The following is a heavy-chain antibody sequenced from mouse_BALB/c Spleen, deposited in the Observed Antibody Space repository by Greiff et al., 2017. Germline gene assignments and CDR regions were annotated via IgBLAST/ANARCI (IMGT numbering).Heavy chain of an antibody. CDR1: GFTFSSYY. V-gene: IGHV5-6-2*01. Sequence: EVKLVESGGGLVKLGGSLKLSCAASGFTFSSYYMSWVRQTPEKRLELVAAINSNGGSTYYPDTVKGRFTISRDNAKNTLYLQMSSLKSEDTALYYCARHGELLAAWFAYWGQGTLVTVSA. CDR2: INSNGGST. D-gene: IGHD2-1*01. J-gene: IGHJ3*01. CDR3: ARHGELLAAWFAY.